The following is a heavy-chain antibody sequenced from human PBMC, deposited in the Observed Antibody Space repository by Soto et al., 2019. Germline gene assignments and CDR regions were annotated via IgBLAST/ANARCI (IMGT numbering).Heavy chain of an antibody. CDR1: GFTFANHW. J-gene: IGHJ4*02. V-gene: IGHV3-74*01. CDR3: ATAEVDY. Sequence: GGSLRLSCAFSGFTFANHWMHWVRQAPGKGLEWVSRMNSDGSTTDYADSVKGRFTVSRDNAKNTLYPQMNSLRAEDTAVYYCATAEVDYWGPGTLVTVSS. CDR2: MNSDGSTT.